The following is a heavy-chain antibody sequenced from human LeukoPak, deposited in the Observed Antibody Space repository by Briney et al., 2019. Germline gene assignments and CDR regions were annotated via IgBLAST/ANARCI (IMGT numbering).Heavy chain of an antibody. V-gene: IGHV4-38-2*01. CDR3: ARYSRNGVDEIGF. J-gene: IGHJ4*02. CDR2: IYHGGST. Sequence: PSETLSLTCAVPGYSISSGYYWGWIRQPPGRGLEWIGTIYHGGSTYYNPSLTSRVTISVDTSKNQLSLKLTSVTAADTAVYYCARYSRNGVDEIGFWGQGTLVTVSS. CDR1: GYSISSGYY. D-gene: IGHD5-12*01.